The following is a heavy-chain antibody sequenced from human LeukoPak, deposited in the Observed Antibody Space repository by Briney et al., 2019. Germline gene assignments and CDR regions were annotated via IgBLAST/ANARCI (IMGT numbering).Heavy chain of an antibody. CDR2: VDPNSGGT. CDR1: GYIFTGYY. Sequence: ASVKVSCKAAGYIFTGYYMHWVRQAPGEGLDWMGWVDPNSGGTNYAQKFQGRVTMTRDTSISTAYMELSRLRSDDTAVYYCARVRYSGYDVYYFDYWGQGTLVTVSS. D-gene: IGHD5-12*01. V-gene: IGHV1-2*02. CDR3: ARVRYSGYDVYYFDY. J-gene: IGHJ4*02.